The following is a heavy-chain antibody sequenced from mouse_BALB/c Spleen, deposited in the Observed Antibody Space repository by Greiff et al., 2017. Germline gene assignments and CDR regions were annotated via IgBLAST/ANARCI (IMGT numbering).Heavy chain of an antibody. D-gene: IGHD1-1*01. J-gene: IGHJ4*01. CDR2: IYPGNGDT. CDR3: ARGGGPTTYNAMDY. CDR1: GYTFTSYN. Sequence: QVQLQQSGAELVKPGASVKMSCKASGYTFTSYNMHWVKQTPGQGLEWIGAIYPGNGDTSYNQKFKGKATLTADKSSSTAYMQLSSLTSEDSAVYYCARGGGPTTYNAMDYWGQGTSVTVSS. V-gene: IGHV1-12*01.